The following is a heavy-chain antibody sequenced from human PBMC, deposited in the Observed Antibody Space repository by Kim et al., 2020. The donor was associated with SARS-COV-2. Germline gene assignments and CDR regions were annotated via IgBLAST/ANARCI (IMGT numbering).Heavy chain of an antibody. J-gene: IGHJ6*02. V-gene: IGHV7-4-1*02. Sequence: ASVKVSCKASGYTFTSYAMNWVRQAPGQGLEWMGWINTNTGNPTYAQGFTGRFVFSLDTSVSTAYLQISSLKAEDTAVYYCARDKGWFGELLQKNYGMDVWGQGTTVTVSS. D-gene: IGHD3-10*01. CDR1: GYTFTSYA. CDR3: ARDKGWFGELLQKNYGMDV. CDR2: INTNTGNP.